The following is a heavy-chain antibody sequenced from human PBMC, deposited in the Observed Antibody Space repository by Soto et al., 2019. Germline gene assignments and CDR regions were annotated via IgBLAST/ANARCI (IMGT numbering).Heavy chain of an antibody. CDR1: GYTLTNYY. CDR2: INPSDKST. J-gene: IGHJ4*02. CDR3: ARAWAGHCSRVSCPADS. Sequence: ASVKVSCKASGYTLTNYYMYWVRRAPGQGLEWMGIINPSDKSTSYAQKFQGRVTMTSDTSTSTVYMELSSLRSEDTAVYYCARAWAGHCSRVSCPADSWGQGSLVTVSS. V-gene: IGHV1-46*03. D-gene: IGHD2-15*01.